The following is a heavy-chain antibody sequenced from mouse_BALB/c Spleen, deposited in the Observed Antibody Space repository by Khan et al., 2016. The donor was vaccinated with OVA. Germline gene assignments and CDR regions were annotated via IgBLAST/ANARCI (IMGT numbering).Heavy chain of an antibody. J-gene: IGHJ1*01. Sequence: EVELVESGGGLVQPGGSLRLSCATSGFTFTDYYMSWVRQPPGKALEWLGFIRNKANGYTTEYSASVKGRFTISRDNSKSIVYLQMNTLRAEDSATYYCARETVVDIYWYFDVWGAGTTVTVSS. V-gene: IGHV7-3*02. CDR3: ARETVVDIYWYFDV. CDR2: IRNKANGYTT. D-gene: IGHD1-1*02. CDR1: GFTFTDYY.